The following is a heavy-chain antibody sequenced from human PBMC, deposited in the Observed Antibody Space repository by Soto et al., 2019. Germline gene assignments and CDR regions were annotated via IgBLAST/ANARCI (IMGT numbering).Heavy chain of an antibody. J-gene: IGHJ3*02. V-gene: IGHV4-31*03. CDR3: ARDRLDIWGRYRYDAFDI. D-gene: IGHD3-16*02. Sequence: QVQLQESGPGLVKPSQTLSLTCTVSGGSISSGGYYWSWIRQHPGKGLAWIGYIYYSGSTYYNPSLKSRVTISVDTSKNQFSLKLSSVTAADTAVYYCARDRLDIWGRYRYDAFDIWGQGKMVTVSS. CDR1: GGSISSGGYY. CDR2: IYYSGST.